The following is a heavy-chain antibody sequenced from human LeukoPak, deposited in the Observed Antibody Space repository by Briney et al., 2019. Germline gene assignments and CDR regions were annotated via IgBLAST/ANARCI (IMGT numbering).Heavy chain of an antibody. CDR3: ARGLYSSGYYYYFDY. V-gene: IGHV4-4*07. D-gene: IGHD3-22*01. Sequence: PSETLSLTCTVSGGSISSYYWSWIRQPAGKGLEWIGRIYTSGSTNYNPSLKSRVTMSVDTSKNQFSLKLSSVTAADTAVYYCARGLYSSGYYYYFDYWGQGTLVTVSS. CDR2: IYTSGST. J-gene: IGHJ4*02. CDR1: GGSISSYY.